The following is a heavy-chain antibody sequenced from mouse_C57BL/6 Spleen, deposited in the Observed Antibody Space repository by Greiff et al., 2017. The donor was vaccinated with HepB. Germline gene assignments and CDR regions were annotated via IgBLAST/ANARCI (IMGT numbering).Heavy chain of an antibody. CDR2: ISSGSSTI. V-gene: IGHV5-17*01. J-gene: IGHJ4*01. CDR3: AKDDGYYVGYAMDY. Sequence: EVKLVESGGGLVKPGGSLKLSCAASGFTFSDYGMHWVRQAPEKGLEWVAYISSGSSTIYYADTVKGRFTISRDNAKNTLFLQMTSLRSEDTAMYYCAKDDGYYVGYAMDYWGQGTSVTVSS. D-gene: IGHD2-3*01. CDR1: GFTFSDYG.